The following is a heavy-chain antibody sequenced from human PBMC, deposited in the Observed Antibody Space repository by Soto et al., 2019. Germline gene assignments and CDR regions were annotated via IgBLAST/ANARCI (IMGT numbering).Heavy chain of an antibody. CDR3: ARHKGYGAWFDP. J-gene: IGHJ5*02. CDR2: INPTSGDT. V-gene: IGHV1-2*02. D-gene: IGHD5-12*01. CDR1: GYTFTGYY. Sequence: QVQLVQSGAEVKKPGASVKVSCRASGYTFTGYYIHWVRQAPGQGLEWMGWINPTSGDTNYAQKFQGRSTITRDTSIYTAFRGLSRLTFDDTAVYYCARHKGYGAWFDPGGQGTLVTVSS.